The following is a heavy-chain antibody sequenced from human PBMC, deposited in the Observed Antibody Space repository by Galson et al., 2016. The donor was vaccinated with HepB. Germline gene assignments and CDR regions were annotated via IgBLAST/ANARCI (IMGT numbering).Heavy chain of an antibody. V-gene: IGHV3-43*01. D-gene: IGHD3-16*02. Sequence: SLRRSCAASGFTYDDCPMHWVRQAPGKGLEWASLISWDGGKTLYGHSVKGRFTISRDNSKHFLYLQMNSLRTEDTALDFCAKGPRSTRRYMDVWGQGTTVTVSS. CDR3: AKGPRSTRRYMDV. CDR1: GFTYDDCP. J-gene: IGHJ6*02. CDR2: ISWDGGKT.